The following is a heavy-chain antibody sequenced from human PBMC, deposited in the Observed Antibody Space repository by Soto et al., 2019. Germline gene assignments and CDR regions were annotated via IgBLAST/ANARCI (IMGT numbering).Heavy chain of an antibody. CDR3: ARARWYDAFDV. J-gene: IGHJ3*01. Sequence: SETLSLTCAVSGFFISSGNYWGWIRKPPGKGLEWIGSIFHGGNNYYNPSLKGRVTISVDMSKNQFSLKLNSVTAAYTAVYYCARARWYDAFDVWGQGTVVTVSS. V-gene: IGHV4-38-2*01. D-gene: IGHD2-15*01. CDR2: IFHGGNN. CDR1: GFFISSGNY.